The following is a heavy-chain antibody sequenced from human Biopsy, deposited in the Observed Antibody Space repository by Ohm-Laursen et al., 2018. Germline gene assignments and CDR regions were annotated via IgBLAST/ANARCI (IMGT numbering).Heavy chain of an antibody. V-gene: IGHV4-31*01. J-gene: IGHJ2*01. Sequence: TLSLICTVSGGSDSSGGFYWSWIRQHPGKGLEWIRYIYYSGTAYYNPSLKSLVTISVDTSKNQLSLKLNSVTAADTAVYYCARRPYGGTRYWYFDLWGRGTLVTVSS. CDR1: GGSDSSGGFY. D-gene: IGHD4-23*01. CDR2: IYYSGTA. CDR3: ARRPYGGTRYWYFDL.